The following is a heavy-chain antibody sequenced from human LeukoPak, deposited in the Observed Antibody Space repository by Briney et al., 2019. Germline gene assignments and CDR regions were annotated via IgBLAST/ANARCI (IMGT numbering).Heavy chain of an antibody. D-gene: IGHD2-15*01. CDR2: ISSSSSYK. Sequence: PGGSLRLSCAASGFTFSSYSMNWVRQAPGKGLEWVSSISSSSSYKYYADSVKGRFTISRDNAKNSLYLQINSLRAEHTAVYYCARLVVAATRYYMDVWGKGPTVTVSS. V-gene: IGHV3-21*01. CDR1: GFTFSSYS. J-gene: IGHJ6*03. CDR3: ARLVVAATRYYMDV.